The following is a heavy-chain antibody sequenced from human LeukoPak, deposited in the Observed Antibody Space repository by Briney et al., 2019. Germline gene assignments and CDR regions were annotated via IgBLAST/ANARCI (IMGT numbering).Heavy chain of an antibody. CDR3: ARESGSGSYYKYYYGMDV. V-gene: IGHV3-20*04. CDR2: INWNGGST. J-gene: IGHJ6*02. Sequence: PGGSLRLSCAASGFTFDDYGMSWVRQAPGQGLEWVSGINWNGGSTGYADSVKGRFTISRDNAKNSLYLQMNSLRAEDTALYYCARESGSGSYYKYYYGMDVWGQGTTVTVSS. D-gene: IGHD3-10*01. CDR1: GFTFDDYG.